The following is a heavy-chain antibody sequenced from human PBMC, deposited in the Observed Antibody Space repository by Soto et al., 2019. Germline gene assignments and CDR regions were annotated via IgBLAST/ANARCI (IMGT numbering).Heavy chain of an antibody. CDR1: GGSISSYY. Sequence: SETLSLTCTVSGGSISSYYWSWIRQPPGKGLEWIGYIYYSGSTNYNPSLKSRVTISVDTSKNQFSLKLSSVTAADTAVYYCASGRLDYGVYPFDPWGQGTLVTVSS. CDR2: IYYSGST. J-gene: IGHJ5*02. CDR3: ASGRLDYGVYPFDP. D-gene: IGHD4-17*01. V-gene: IGHV4-59*01.